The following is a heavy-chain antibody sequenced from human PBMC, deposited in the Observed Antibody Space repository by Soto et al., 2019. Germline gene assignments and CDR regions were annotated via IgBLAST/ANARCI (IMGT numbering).Heavy chain of an antibody. CDR1: GGTFSSHT. CDR3: ARDNDYYDSSGGGVNLDY. V-gene: IGHV1-69*08. J-gene: IGHJ4*02. D-gene: IGHD3-22*01. Sequence: QVQLVQSGAEVKKPGSSVKVSCKASGGTFSSHTISWVRQAPGQGLEWMGRIIPILGIANYAQKFQGRVTMTADKSTSTAYMERSSLRSEDTAVYYCARDNDYYDSSGGGVNLDYWGQGTLVTVSS. CDR2: IIPILGIA.